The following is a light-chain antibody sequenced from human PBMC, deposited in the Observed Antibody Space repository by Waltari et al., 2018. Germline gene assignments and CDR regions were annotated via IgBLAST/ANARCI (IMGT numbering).Light chain of an antibody. CDR3: SSYTADTTRV. Sequence: QSPLTQPASVSGSPRQSITISCSGTSSDVGRYKYVSWFQQLPGKAPKLMIYDVNNRPSGVSTRFSGSKSGNTASLTISGLQAEDEADYYCSSYTADTTRVFGGGTKLTVL. CDR1: SSDVGRYKY. V-gene: IGLV2-14*03. J-gene: IGLJ3*02. CDR2: DVN.